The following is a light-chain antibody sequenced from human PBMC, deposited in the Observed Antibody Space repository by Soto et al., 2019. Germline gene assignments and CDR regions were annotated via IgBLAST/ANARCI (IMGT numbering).Light chain of an antibody. CDR3: QQYNNWPPWT. CDR2: DAS. V-gene: IGKV3D-15*01. Sequence: EIVMTQSPATLSVSPGERATLSCRASQSVSRNLAWYQQKPGQAPRLLIYDASSRATGIPDRFSGSGSGTDFTLTISSLQSEDFAVYFCQQYNNWPPWTFGQGTKVDIK. CDR1: QSVSRN. J-gene: IGKJ1*01.